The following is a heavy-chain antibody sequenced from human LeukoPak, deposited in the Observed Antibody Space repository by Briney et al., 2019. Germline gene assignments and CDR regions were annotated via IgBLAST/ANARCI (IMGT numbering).Heavy chain of an antibody. CDR1: GFTLSSYS. CDR2: MSSSSSYI. J-gene: IGHJ4*02. V-gene: IGHV3-21*01. CDR3: ARVRYCSGGSCYSPFDY. Sequence: PGGSLRLFCAASGFTLSSYSMNWVRQAPGKGLEGVSSMSSSSSYIYYADSVKGQFTISRDNAKNSLYLQMNSLRAEDTAVYYCARVRYCSGGSCYSPFDYWGQGTLVTVSS. D-gene: IGHD2-15*01.